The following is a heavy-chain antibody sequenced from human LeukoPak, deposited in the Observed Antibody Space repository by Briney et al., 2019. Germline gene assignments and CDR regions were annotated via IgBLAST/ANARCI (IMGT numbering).Heavy chain of an antibody. CDR2: ISSSGSTI. V-gene: IGHV3-48*03. D-gene: IGHD1-26*01. J-gene: IGHJ4*02. CDR3: ARGDSGSYYFDY. CDR1: GFTFSSYE. Sequence: GGSLRLSCAASGFTFSSYEMNWVRQAPGKGLEWVSYISSSGSTIYYADSVKGRFTISRVNAKNSLYLQMNSLRAEDTAVYYCARGDSGSYYFDYWGQGTLVTVSS.